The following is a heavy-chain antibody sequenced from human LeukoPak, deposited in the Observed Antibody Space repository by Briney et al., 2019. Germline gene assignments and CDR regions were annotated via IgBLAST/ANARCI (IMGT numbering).Heavy chain of an antibody. J-gene: IGHJ4*02. CDR1: GFTFSTYA. V-gene: IGHV3-23*01. Sequence: GGSLRLSCAASGFTFSTYAMSWVRQAPGKGLEWVSTFSGNGGSTYYAEAVKGRFTISRDNSKNTLYLQMNSLRVEDTAAYCCARGTRSLFCFDYWGQGTLVTVSS. D-gene: IGHD3-16*01. CDR2: FSGNGGST. CDR3: ARGTRSLFCFDY.